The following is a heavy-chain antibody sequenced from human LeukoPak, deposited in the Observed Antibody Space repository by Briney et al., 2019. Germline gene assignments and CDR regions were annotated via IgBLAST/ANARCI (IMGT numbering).Heavy chain of an antibody. V-gene: IGHV4-39*01. CDR1: GGSISSSSYY. D-gene: IGHD3-3*01. CDR2: IYYSGST. CDR3: ARPANYDFWSGYPNNWFDP. Sequence: SETLSLTCTVSGGSISSSSYYWGWIRQPPGKGLEWIGSIYYSGSTYYNPSLMSRVTISVDTSKNQFSLKLSSVTAADTAVYYCARPANYDFWSGYPNNWFDPWGQGTLVTVSS. J-gene: IGHJ5*02.